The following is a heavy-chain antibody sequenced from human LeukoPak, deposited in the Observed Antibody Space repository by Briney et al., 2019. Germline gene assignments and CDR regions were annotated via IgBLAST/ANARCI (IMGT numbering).Heavy chain of an antibody. CDR2: IYYSGST. Sequence: SETLSLTCTVSGGSISSGDYYWSWIRQPPGKGLEWIGYIYYSGSTYYNPSLKSRVTISVDTSKNQFSLKLSSVTAADTAVYYCASDSYYYDSSGLSAFDIWGQGTMVTVSS. D-gene: IGHD3-22*01. J-gene: IGHJ3*02. CDR3: ASDSYYYDSSGLSAFDI. V-gene: IGHV4-30-4*01. CDR1: GGSISSGDYY.